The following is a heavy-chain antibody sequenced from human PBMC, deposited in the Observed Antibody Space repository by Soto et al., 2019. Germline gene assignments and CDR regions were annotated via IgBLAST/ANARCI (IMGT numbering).Heavy chain of an antibody. Sequence: ETLSLTCTVSGDSLSRYFWSWIRQPAGKGLEWIGRIYASGNTNYNPSLKSRVTMSVDTSKNQFSLKMRSVTAADTAVYYCAREADAPFGVVILQYGMEVWGQGTTVTVSS. D-gene: IGHD3-3*01. J-gene: IGHJ6*02. CDR3: AREADAPFGVVILQYGMEV. CDR1: GDSLSRYF. V-gene: IGHV4-4*07. CDR2: IYASGNT.